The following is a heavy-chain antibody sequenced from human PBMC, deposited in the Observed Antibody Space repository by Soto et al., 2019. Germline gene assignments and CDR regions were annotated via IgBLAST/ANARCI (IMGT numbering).Heavy chain of an antibody. CDR3: ARVEARGEYQLLGEGYYYGMDV. J-gene: IGHJ6*02. Sequence: GGSLRLSCAASGFTFSSYAMHWVRQAPGKGLEWVAVISYDGSNKYYADSVKGRFTISRDNSKNTLYLQMNSLRAEDTAVYYCARVEARGEYQLLGEGYYYGMDVWGQGTTVTVSS. D-gene: IGHD2-2*01. CDR2: ISYDGSNK. V-gene: IGHV3-30-3*01. CDR1: GFTFSSYA.